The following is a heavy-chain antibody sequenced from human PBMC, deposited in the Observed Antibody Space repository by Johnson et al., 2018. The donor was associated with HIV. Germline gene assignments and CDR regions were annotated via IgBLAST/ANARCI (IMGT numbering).Heavy chain of an antibody. J-gene: IGHJ3*02. Sequence: VQLVESGGGLVQPGGSLRLSCAASGFTFSSYAMSWVRQAPGKGLEWVSAISGSGGSTYYADSVKGRFTISRDNSKNTLYLQMNSLRAEDTAVYYCANEVGCRGGSCYYAFGIWGQGTMVTVSS. CDR3: ANEVGCRGGSCYYAFGI. V-gene: IGHV3-23*04. CDR1: GFTFSSYA. CDR2: ISGSGGST. D-gene: IGHD2-15*01.